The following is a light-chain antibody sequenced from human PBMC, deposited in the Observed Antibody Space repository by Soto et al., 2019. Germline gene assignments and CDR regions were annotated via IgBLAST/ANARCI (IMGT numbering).Light chain of an antibody. CDR3: QQYGSSPGYT. V-gene: IGKV3-20*01. Sequence: EIVLTQSPGTLSLSPGERATLSCRASQSVSSSYLAWYQQKPGQAPRLLIYGASSRATGIPARFSGSGSGTDFTLTISRLEPEDFAVYYCQQYGSSPGYTFGQGTKLAIK. CDR2: GAS. CDR1: QSVSSSY. J-gene: IGKJ2*01.